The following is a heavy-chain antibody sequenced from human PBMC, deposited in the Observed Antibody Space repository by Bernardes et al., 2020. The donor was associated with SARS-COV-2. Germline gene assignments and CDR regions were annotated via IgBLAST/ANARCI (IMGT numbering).Heavy chain of an antibody. Sequence: QPLSLTCAISVDSVSSNSAAWNWIRQSPSRGLEWLGRTYYRSKWYNDYAVSVKSRITINPDTSKNQFSLQLNSVTPEDTAVYYCARTPYSGLPAATTYYYYYYGMDVWGQGTTVTVSS. J-gene: IGHJ6*02. V-gene: IGHV6-1*01. CDR1: VDSVSSNSAA. CDR3: ARTPYSGLPAATTYYYYYYGMDV. CDR2: TYYRSKWYN. D-gene: IGHD2-2*01.